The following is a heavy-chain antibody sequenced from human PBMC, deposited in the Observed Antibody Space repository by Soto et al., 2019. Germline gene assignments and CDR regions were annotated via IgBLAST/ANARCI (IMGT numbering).Heavy chain of an antibody. D-gene: IGHD1-26*01. Sequence: VQLVQSGAEVKKPGASVKVSCEAYGYTFRNYGITWVRQAPGQGLEWIGWVSGYNRNTNYAHKFEDRVSMTTDTSTSIAYLELRRLRIDDTAVYYCARERQWDPLPYWGPGTLLVVS. CDR3: ARERQWDPLPY. CDR2: VSGYNRNT. V-gene: IGHV1-18*01. CDR1: GYTFRNYG. J-gene: IGHJ4*02.